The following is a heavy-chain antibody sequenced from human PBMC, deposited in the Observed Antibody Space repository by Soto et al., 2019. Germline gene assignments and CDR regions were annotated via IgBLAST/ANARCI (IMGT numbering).Heavy chain of an antibody. CDR1: GGTISSGDYY. D-gene: IGHD1-26*01. V-gene: IGHV4-30-4*01. Sequence: PSETLSLTCTVSGGTISSGDYYWSWIRQPPGKGLEWIGYIYYSGSTYYNPSLKSRVTISVDTSKNQFSLKLSSVTAADTAVYYCARDGGYSVGAFVIWGQGTMVTVSS. CDR3: ARDGGYSVGAFVI. CDR2: IYYSGST. J-gene: IGHJ3*02.